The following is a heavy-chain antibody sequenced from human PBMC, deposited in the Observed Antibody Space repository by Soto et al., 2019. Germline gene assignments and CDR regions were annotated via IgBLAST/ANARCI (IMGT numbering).Heavy chain of an antibody. V-gene: IGHV3-30-3*01. CDR2: ISYDGSNK. CDR3: ARSVAGNWFDP. CDR1: GFTFSSYT. D-gene: IGHD6-19*01. Sequence: QVQLVESGGGVVQPGRSLRLSCAASGFTFSSYTMHWVRQAPGKGLEWVSVISYDGSNKYYADSVKGRFTISRDNSKNTLYLQMNSLRAEDTAVYSCARSVAGNWFDPWGQGTLVTVSS. J-gene: IGHJ5*02.